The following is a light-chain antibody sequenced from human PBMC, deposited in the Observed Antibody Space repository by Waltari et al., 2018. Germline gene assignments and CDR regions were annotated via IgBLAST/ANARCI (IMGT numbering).Light chain of an antibody. CDR2: GAS. CDR1: QSVTRA. Sequence: EIVLTQSPGTLSLSPGESATLPCRTSQSVTRALAWYQQQPGQAPRLLIYGASNRATGIPDRFSGSGSGTDFSLTISSLEPEDFAVYYCQHYLRLPVTFGQGTKVEVK. CDR3: QHYLRLPVT. V-gene: IGKV3-20*01. J-gene: IGKJ1*01.